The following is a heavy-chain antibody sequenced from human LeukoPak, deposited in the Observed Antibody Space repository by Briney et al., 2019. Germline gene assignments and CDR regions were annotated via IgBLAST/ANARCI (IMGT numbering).Heavy chain of an antibody. CDR2: IIPIFGTA. CDR1: GGTFSSYA. CDR3: ARDLELRSWDYYYMDV. D-gene: IGHD1-7*01. J-gene: IGHJ6*03. Sequence: SVKVSCKASGGTFSSYAISWVRQAPGQGLEWMGRIIPIFGTANYAQKFQGRVTITADESTSTAYMELSSLRSEDTAVYYCARDLELRSWDYYYMDVWGKGTTVTVSS. V-gene: IGHV1-69*13.